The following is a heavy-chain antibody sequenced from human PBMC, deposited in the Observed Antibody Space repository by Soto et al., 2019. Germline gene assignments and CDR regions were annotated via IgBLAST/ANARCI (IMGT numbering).Heavy chain of an antibody. CDR1: GGSISSSSYY. Sequence: PSETLSLTCTVSGGSISSSSYYWGWIRQPPGKGLEWIGEINHSGSTNYNPSLKSRVTISVDTSKNQVSLKLSSVTAADTAVYYCARDQNGSGNYYTRYFDYWGQGTLVTVSS. D-gene: IGHD3-10*01. V-gene: IGHV4-39*07. J-gene: IGHJ4*02. CDR2: INHSGST. CDR3: ARDQNGSGNYYTRYFDY.